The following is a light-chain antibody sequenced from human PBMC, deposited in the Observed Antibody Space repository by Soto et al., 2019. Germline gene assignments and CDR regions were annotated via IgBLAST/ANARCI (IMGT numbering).Light chain of an antibody. CDR3: SSYRSIGSLV. Sequence: NFMLTQPHSVSESPGRTVTISCTRSGGSIASGLVQWYQVRPGSGPTTVISEDNQRPSGVPDRFSGSIDSSSNSASLTISGLKPEDEADYYCSSYRSIGSLVFGTGTKLTVL. V-gene: IGLV6-57*04. CDR1: GGSIASGL. J-gene: IGLJ1*01. CDR2: EDN.